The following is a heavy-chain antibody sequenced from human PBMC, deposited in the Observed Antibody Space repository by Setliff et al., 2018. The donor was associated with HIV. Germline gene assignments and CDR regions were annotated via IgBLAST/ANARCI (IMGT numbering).Heavy chain of an antibody. Sequence: PGGSLRLSCTGSGFTFGDYAMTWVRQAPGKGLEWVSSISSSSSYIYYADSVKGRFTISRDNAKNSLYLQMNSLRAEDTAVYYCARDWWELLGNYGMDVWGQGTTVTVSS. CDR2: ISSSSSYI. V-gene: IGHV3-21*01. CDR3: ARDWWELLGNYGMDV. D-gene: IGHD1-26*01. J-gene: IGHJ6*02. CDR1: GFTFGDYA.